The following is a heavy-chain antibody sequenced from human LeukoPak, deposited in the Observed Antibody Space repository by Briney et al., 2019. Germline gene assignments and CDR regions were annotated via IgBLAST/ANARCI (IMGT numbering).Heavy chain of an antibody. D-gene: IGHD3-3*01. CDR2: INPNSGGT. CDR1: GYTFTGYY. CDR3: ARGPSGDFWSGYLGGYFDY. Sequence: GASVKVSCKASGYTFTGYYMHWVRQAPGQGLEWMGWINPNSGGTNYAQKFQGRVTMTGDTSISTAYMELSRLRSDDTAVYYCARGPSGDFWSGYLGGYFDYWGQGTLVTVSS. J-gene: IGHJ4*02. V-gene: IGHV1-2*02.